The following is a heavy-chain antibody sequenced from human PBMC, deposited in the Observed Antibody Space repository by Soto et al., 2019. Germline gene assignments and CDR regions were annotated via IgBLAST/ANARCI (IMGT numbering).Heavy chain of an antibody. CDR3: APHTLDTGMPSGY. D-gene: IGHD5-18*01. CDR1: GYTFTNYG. V-gene: IGHV1-18*01. Sequence: QVQLVQSGAEVREPGASVKVSCKASGYTFTNYGVSWVRQAPGQGLEWMGWIGGYKGNTNYAQKLQGRVTLTTDTSTSTAYMELSSLRSDDTAVYYCAPHTLDTGMPSGYWGQGPLVTVSS. J-gene: IGHJ4*02. CDR2: IGGYKGNT.